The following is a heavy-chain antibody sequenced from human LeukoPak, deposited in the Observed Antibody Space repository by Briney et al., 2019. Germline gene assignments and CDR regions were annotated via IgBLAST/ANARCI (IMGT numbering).Heavy chain of an antibody. CDR1: GGSISSYY. CDR2: IYYSGST. CDR3: ARVPTGSSRPFDY. D-gene: IGHD6-13*01. V-gene: IGHV4-59*01. Sequence: PSETLSLTCTVSGGSISSYYWSWIRQPPGKGLEWIGYIYYSGSTNYNPSLKSRVTISVDTSKNQFSLKLSSVTAADTAVYYCARVPTGSSRPFDYWGQGTLVTVSS. J-gene: IGHJ4*02.